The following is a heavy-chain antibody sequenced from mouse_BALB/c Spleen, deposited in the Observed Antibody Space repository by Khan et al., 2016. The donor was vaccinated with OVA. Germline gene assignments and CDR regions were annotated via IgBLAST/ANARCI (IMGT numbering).Heavy chain of an antibody. Sequence: EVQLQESGPGLVKPSQSLSLTCTVTGYSITSDYAWNWIRQFPGNKLEWMGYISYSGSTTYNPSLKSRISITRDTSKNQFFLQLNSMTTEDTATYYCARWFTYWDQGTLVTVSA. V-gene: IGHV3-2*02. J-gene: IGHJ3*01. CDR1: GYSITSDYA. CDR3: ARWFTY. CDR2: ISYSGST.